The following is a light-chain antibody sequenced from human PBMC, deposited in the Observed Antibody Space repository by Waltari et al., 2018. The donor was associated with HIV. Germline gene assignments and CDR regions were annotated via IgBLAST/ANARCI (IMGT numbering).Light chain of an antibody. CDR2: DVN. Sequence: QSALTQPHSVSGSPGQSLTISCTGTSSYVDTFVSWYKQHPGKAPHVIIYDVNKRPSGVPDRFSGSKSGNSASLTISGLQAEDEADYYCCSHAGNLIFVFGTGTKVTVL. J-gene: IGLJ1*01. V-gene: IGLV2-11*01. CDR3: CSHAGNLIFV. CDR1: SSYVDTF.